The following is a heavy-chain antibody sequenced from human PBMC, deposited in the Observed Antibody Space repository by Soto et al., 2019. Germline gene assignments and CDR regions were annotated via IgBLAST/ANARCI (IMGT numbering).Heavy chain of an antibody. CDR1: AYTFTVYY. CDR2: INPNSGGT. Sequence: GSVKVSCKASAYTFTVYYMHGVRQAPGQGLAWMGWINPNSGGTNYAQKFQGWATMTRDTSISPAYMELSRLRSDDTAVYYCARGIAAAGNSYWFDPWGQGTLVTVSS. D-gene: IGHD6-13*01. CDR3: ARGIAAAGNSYWFDP. J-gene: IGHJ5*02. V-gene: IGHV1-2*04.